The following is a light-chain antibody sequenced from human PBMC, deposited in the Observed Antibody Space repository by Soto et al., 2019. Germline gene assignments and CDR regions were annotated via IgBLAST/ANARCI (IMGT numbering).Light chain of an antibody. Sequence: EIVLTQSPATLSLSPGERATLSCRASQSVSSYLAWYQQKPGQAPRLLIYDASNRATGIPARFSGSGSGTDFTLTXSSLXPEDFXXXXXXXRXXWPPITFGQGTRLEIK. CDR2: DAS. V-gene: IGKV3-11*01. CDR1: QSVSSY. CDR3: XXRXXWPPIT. J-gene: IGKJ5*01.